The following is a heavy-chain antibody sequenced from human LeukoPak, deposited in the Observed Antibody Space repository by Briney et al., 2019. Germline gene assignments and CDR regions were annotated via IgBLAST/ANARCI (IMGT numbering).Heavy chain of an antibody. CDR2: INHSGST. CDR3: AAYCSSTSCLIDY. J-gene: IGHJ4*02. V-gene: IGHV4-34*01. Sequence: SETLSLTCAVYGGSFSGYYWSWLRQPPGKGLEWIGEINHSGSTNYNPSLKSRVTISVDTSKNQFSLKLSSVTAADTAVYYCAAYCSSTSCLIDYWGQGTLVTVSS. D-gene: IGHD2-2*01. CDR1: GGSFSGYY.